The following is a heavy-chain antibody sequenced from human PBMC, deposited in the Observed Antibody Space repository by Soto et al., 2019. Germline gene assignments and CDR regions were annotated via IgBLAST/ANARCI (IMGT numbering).Heavy chain of an antibody. CDR2: INHSGST. V-gene: IGHV4-34*01. CDR1: GGSFSGYY. D-gene: IGHD4-4*01. CDR3: ARGDTVITTPTYYYYMDV. J-gene: IGHJ6*03. Sequence: SETLSLTCAVYGGSFSGYYWSWIRQPPGKGLEWIGEINHSGSTNYNPSLKSRVTISVDTSKNQFSLKLSSVTAADTAVYYCARGDTVITTPTYYYYMDVWGKGTTVTVSS.